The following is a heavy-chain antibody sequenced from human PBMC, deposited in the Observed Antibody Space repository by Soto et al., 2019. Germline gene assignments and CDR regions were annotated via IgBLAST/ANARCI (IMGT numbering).Heavy chain of an antibody. D-gene: IGHD4-17*01. CDR2: ISGSGGST. J-gene: IGHJ3*02. Sequence: VQLVESGGGVVQPGRSLRLSCAASGFTFSSYAMSWVRQAPGKGLEWVSAISGSGGSTYYADSVKGRFTISRDNSKNTLYLQMNSLRAEDTAVYYCAKDNYGDYGAFDIWGQGTMVTVSS. CDR1: GFTFSSYA. CDR3: AKDNYGDYGAFDI. V-gene: IGHV3-23*04.